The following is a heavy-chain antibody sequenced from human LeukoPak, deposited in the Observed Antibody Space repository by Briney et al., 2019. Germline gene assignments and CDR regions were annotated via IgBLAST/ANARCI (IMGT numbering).Heavy chain of an antibody. V-gene: IGHV3-15*01. CDR3: TTEITMVRGVIIDY. Sequence: GSLRLSCAASGLTFSNAWMIWVRQAPGKGLEWVGRIKSKIDGGTTDYAAPLKGRFTMSRDDSKNTLYLQMNSLKIEDTAVYYCTTEITMVRGVIIDYWGQGTLVTVSS. CDR2: IKSKIDGGTT. J-gene: IGHJ4*02. CDR1: GLTFSNAW. D-gene: IGHD3-10*01.